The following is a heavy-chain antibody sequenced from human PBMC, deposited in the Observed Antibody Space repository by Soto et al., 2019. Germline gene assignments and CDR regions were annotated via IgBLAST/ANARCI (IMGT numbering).Heavy chain of an antibody. CDR1: GFTFRDYA. CDR2: ISANGGGT. J-gene: IGHJ4*02. D-gene: IGHD5-18*01. CDR3: ARDPSVTAIGRADH. Sequence: EVRLLQSGGGVVKPGGSRTLSCAASGFTFRDYAMSWVRQAAGRGLEWVATISANGGGTYYADSVKGRFTISRDNAKNALYLQMTSLRSEDTALYYCARDPSVTAIGRADHWGQGTLVTVSS. V-gene: IGHV3-23*01.